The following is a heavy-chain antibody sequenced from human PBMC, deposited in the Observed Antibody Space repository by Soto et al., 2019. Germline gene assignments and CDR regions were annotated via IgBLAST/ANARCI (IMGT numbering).Heavy chain of an antibody. J-gene: IGHJ4*02. CDR2: IYYSGST. CDR1: GGSISSSSYY. Sequence: SETLSLTCTVSGGSISSSSYYWGWIRQPPGKGLEWIGSIYYSGSTYYNPSLKGRCTISVDTSKNQFSLKLASVTAAEPAVYYCARHNRPQGYITMVRGAILCGLDYGGQGTRVTVPS. D-gene: IGHD3-10*01. V-gene: IGHV4-39*01. CDR3: ARHNRPQGYITMVRGAILCGLDY.